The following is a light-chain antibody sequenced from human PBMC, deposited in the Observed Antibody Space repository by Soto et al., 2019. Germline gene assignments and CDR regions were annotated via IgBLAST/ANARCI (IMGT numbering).Light chain of an antibody. CDR2: AAS. Sequence: DIQMTQSPSTPSASVGDTVTITCLASHSISSWLAWYQQKPGKAPKLLIYAASSLQSGVPSRFSGSGSGTDFTLTISSLQPEDFATYYCQQSYSTPTWTFGQGTKVDIK. CDR3: QQSYSTPTWT. V-gene: IGKV1-39*01. CDR1: HSISSW. J-gene: IGKJ1*01.